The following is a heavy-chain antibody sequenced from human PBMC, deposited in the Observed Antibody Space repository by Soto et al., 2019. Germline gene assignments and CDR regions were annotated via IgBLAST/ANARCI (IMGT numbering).Heavy chain of an antibody. Sequence: PGGSLRLSCSASEFTFSTHAMNWVRQAPGKGLEWVSGISGSGGTTYYADSVRGRFTISRDNTNNTVFLQMNSLRAEDTALYFCARQRAGYGSGSDTYYFDFWGQGSLVTVSS. V-gene: IGHV3-23*01. J-gene: IGHJ4*02. D-gene: IGHD3-10*01. CDR2: ISGSGGTT. CDR1: EFTFSTHA. CDR3: ARQRAGYGSGSDTYYFDF.